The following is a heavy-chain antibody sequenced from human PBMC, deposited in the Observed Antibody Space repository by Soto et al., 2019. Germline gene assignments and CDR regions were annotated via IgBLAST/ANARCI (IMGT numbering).Heavy chain of an antibody. D-gene: IGHD3-10*01. V-gene: IGHV3-23*02. Sequence: HPGGSLRLSCAASGFTCPTYGISWVRQTPGNWLEWVSAISGSGGSTYYCDSVKGRFTISRDNSKNTLYLQMNSLRAEDTAVYYCAKGDHYNGSGNYFPLDYWGKGSLVTVYS. CDR2: ISGSGGST. CDR3: AKGDHYNGSGNYFPLDY. CDR1: GFTCPTYG. J-gene: IGHJ4*02.